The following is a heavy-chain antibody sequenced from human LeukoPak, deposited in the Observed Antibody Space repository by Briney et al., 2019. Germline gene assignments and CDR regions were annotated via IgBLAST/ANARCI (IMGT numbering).Heavy chain of an antibody. CDR3: VRGSSSTWFDTGSLDR. Sequence: MASETLSLTCTVSGDSISSYYWNWIRQPPGKGLEWIGYIYYNGGTNYNPSLKSRVTISVDTSKNQFSLKLSSVTAADTAVYYCVRGSSSTWFDTGSLDRWGQGTLVTVSS. V-gene: IGHV4-59*01. CDR2: IYYNGGT. J-gene: IGHJ5*02. D-gene: IGHD6-13*01. CDR1: GDSISSYY.